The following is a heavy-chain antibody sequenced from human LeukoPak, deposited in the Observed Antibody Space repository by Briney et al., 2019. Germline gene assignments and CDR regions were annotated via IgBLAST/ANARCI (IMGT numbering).Heavy chain of an antibody. D-gene: IGHD1-1*01. CDR2: NHGGSS. J-gene: IGHJ4*02. V-gene: IGHV4-34*01. CDR3: ARHVTEYWDGNYFDY. Sequence: NHGGSSNYNPSLKSRVTISVDTSKNQVSLRLASVTAADTAVYYCARHVTEYWDGNYFDYWGQGTLVTVSS.